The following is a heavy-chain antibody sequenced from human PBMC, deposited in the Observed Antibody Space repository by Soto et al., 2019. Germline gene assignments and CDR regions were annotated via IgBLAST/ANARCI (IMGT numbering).Heavy chain of an antibody. CDR1: GGSITTGGYS. Sequence: LSLTCRVSGGSITTGGYSWSWIRQSPGRGLEWIGYIYLSGTAYYNPSLKSRVTISVDRSKNYFSLNLPSATAADTAIYYCARGHAASPAVWGQGTLVTVSS. D-gene: IGHD6-25*01. V-gene: IGHV4-30-2*06. CDR2: IYLSGTA. J-gene: IGHJ4*02. CDR3: ARGHAASPAV.